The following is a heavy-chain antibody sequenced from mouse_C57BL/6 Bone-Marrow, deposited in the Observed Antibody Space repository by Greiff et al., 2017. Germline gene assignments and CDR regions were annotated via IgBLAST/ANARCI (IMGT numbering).Heavy chain of an antibody. Sequence: VQLQQSGPELVKPGASVKISCKASGYAFSSSWMNWVKQRPGQGLEWIGRIYPGDGDTNYNGKFKGKATLTADKSSSTAYMQLSSLTSEDSAVYFCARDLPITTAYAMDYWGQGTSVTVSS. V-gene: IGHV1-82*01. J-gene: IGHJ4*01. CDR2: IYPGDGDT. CDR1: GYAFSSSW. D-gene: IGHD1-2*01. CDR3: ARDLPITTAYAMDY.